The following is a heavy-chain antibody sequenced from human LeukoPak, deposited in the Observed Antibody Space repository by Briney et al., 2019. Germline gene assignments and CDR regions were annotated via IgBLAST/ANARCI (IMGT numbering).Heavy chain of an antibody. D-gene: IGHD3-10*01. J-gene: IGHJ4*02. Sequence: GGSLRLSCAASGFTFSSSGMHWVRQAPGKGLEWVAMISYDGSNKYFADSVKGRFTISRDNSKNTLYLQMDSLRAEDTAVHYCAKDNTYYYGSGSYYFYFDYWGQGTLVTVSS. V-gene: IGHV3-30*18. CDR2: ISYDGSNK. CDR1: GFTFSSSG. CDR3: AKDNTYYYGSGSYYFYFDY.